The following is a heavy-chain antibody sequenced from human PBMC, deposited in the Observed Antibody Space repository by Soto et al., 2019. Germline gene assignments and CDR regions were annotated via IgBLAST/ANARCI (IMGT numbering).Heavy chain of an antibody. CDR3: ATAGKYYYDSSGPGHFDY. D-gene: IGHD3-22*01. V-gene: IGHV3-30*03. CDR1: GFTFSSYG. CDR2: ISYDGSNK. Sequence: GGSLRLSCAASGFTFSSYGMRWVRQAPGKGLEWVAVISYDGSNKYYADSVKGRFTISRDNSKNTLYLQMNSLRAEDTAVYYCATAGKYYYDSSGPGHFDYWGQGTLVTVSS. J-gene: IGHJ4*02.